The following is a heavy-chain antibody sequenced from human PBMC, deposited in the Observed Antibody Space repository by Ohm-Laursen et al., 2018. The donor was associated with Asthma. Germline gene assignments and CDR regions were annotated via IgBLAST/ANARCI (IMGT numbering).Heavy chain of an antibody. D-gene: IGHD6-19*01. CDR1: GYTFTSYG. Sequence: AASVKVSCKASGYTFTSYGISWVRQAPGQGLEWMGWISAYNGNTNYAQKFQGRVTMTRDTSTSTVYMELSSLRSEDTAVYYCARAGAVAVIDIDYWGQGTLVTVSS. J-gene: IGHJ4*02. V-gene: IGHV1-18*04. CDR3: ARAGAVAVIDIDY. CDR2: ISAYNGNT.